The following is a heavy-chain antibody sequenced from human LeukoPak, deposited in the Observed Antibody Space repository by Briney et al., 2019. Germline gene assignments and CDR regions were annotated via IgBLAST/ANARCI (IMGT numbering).Heavy chain of an antibody. Sequence: ASVKVSCKASGGTFSSYAISWVRQAPGQGLEWMGRIIPILGIANYAQKFQGSVTITADKSTSTAYMELSSLRSEDTAVYYCARDLESSGWYWGHAFDIWGQGTMVTVSS. J-gene: IGHJ3*02. CDR1: GGTFSSYA. V-gene: IGHV1-69*04. CDR3: ARDLESSGWYWGHAFDI. CDR2: IIPILGIA. D-gene: IGHD6-19*01.